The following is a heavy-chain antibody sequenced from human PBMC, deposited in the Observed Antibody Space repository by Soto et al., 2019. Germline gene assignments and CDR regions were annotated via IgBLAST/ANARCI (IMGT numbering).Heavy chain of an antibody. Sequence: GGSLRLSCAASGFTFSSYAMHWVRQAPGKGLEWVSVIWDDGSNKYYADSVKGRFTISRDNSKNTLYLQMNSLRVEDTAVYYCAREHISSFRHHFDYWGQGTPVTVSS. V-gene: IGHV3-33*08. CDR1: GFTFSSYA. CDR2: IWDDGSNK. J-gene: IGHJ4*02. CDR3: AREHISSFRHHFDY. D-gene: IGHD6-6*01.